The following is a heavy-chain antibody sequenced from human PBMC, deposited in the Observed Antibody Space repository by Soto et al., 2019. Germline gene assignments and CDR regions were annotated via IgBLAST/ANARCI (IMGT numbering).Heavy chain of an antibody. D-gene: IGHD6-19*01. V-gene: IGHV4-61*01. Sequence: PSETLSLTCTVSGGSVSSGSYYWSWIRQPPGKGLEWIGYIYYSGSTNYNPSLKSRVTISADTSKNQFSLKLSSVTAADTAVYYCASGLYSSGWGGGGTPYYFDYWGQGTLVTVSS. CDR1: GGSVSSGSYY. CDR3: ASGLYSSGWGGGGTPYYFDY. J-gene: IGHJ4*02. CDR2: IYYSGST.